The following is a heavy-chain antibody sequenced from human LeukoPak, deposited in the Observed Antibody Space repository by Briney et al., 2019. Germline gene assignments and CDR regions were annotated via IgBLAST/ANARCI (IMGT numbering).Heavy chain of an antibody. V-gene: IGHV1-46*01. J-gene: IGHJ4*02. CDR1: GYTCTNYY. CDR3: ARGKAAGADY. CDR2: INPSAGST. D-gene: IGHD6-13*01. Sequence: ASVKVSCKASGYTCTNYYMHWVRQATGQGLEWMGLINPSAGSTTYPQKYQGRVTITADPSTGTVYMELTTLRSEDTAIYYCARGKAAGADYWGQGTLVTVSS.